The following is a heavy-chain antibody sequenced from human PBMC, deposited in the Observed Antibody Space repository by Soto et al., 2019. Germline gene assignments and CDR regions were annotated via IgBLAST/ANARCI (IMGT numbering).Heavy chain of an antibody. J-gene: IGHJ3*02. CDR3: AKDRTPVGVVVAATRLDAFDI. V-gene: IGHV3-23*01. D-gene: IGHD2-15*01. Sequence: GGSLRLSCAASGFTFSSYAMSWVRQAPGKGLEWVSAISGSGGSTYYADSVKGRFTISRDNSKNTLYLQMNSLRAEDTAVYYCAKDRTPVGVVVAATRLDAFDIWGQGTMVTVSS. CDR2: ISGSGGST. CDR1: GFTFSSYA.